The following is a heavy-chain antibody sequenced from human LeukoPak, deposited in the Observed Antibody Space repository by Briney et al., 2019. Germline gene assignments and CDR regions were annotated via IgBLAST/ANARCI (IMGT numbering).Heavy chain of an antibody. D-gene: IGHD6-13*01. CDR3: ARDIAADGDY. J-gene: IGHJ4*02. V-gene: IGHV4-34*01. CDR1: GGSFSGYY. CDR2: INHSGST. Sequence: PSETLSLTCAVYGGSFSGYYWSWIRQPPGKGLEWIGEINHSGSTNYNPSLKSRVTISVDTSKNQFSLKLSSVTAADTAVYYCARDIAADGDYWGQGTLVTVSS.